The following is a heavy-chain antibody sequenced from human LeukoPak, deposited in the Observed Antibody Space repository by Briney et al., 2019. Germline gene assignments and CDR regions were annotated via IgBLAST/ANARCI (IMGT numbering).Heavy chain of an antibody. D-gene: IGHD3-16*01. V-gene: IGHV1-8*03. CDR2: MNPNSGNT. Sequence: ASVKVSCKASGYTFTSYDINWVRQATGQGLEWMGWMNPNSGNTGYAQKFQGRVTITRNTSISTVYMELSSLRSEDTAVYYCARGGGSFYYYYYYYMDVWGKGTTVTVSS. CDR1: GYTFTSYD. J-gene: IGHJ6*03. CDR3: ARGGGSFYYYYYYYMDV.